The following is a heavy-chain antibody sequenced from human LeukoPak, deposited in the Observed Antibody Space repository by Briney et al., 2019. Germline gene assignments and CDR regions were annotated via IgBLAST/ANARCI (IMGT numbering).Heavy chain of an antibody. CDR2: IIPIFGTA. CDR3: ARVRSPVYDILTGKYYFDY. D-gene: IGHD3-9*01. J-gene: IGHJ4*02. CDR1: GGTFSSYA. Sequence: SVKVSCKASGGTFSSYAISWVRQAPGQGLEWMGGIIPIFGTANYAQKFQGRVTITADESTSTVYMELSSLRSEDTAVYYCARVRSPVYDILTGKYYFDYWGQGTLVTVSS. V-gene: IGHV1-69*13.